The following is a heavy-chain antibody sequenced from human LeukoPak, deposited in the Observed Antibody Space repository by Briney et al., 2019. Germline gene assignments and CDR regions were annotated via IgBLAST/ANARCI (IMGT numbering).Heavy chain of an antibody. CDR3: ARLGYDILTGLIP. CDR2: INSDGSRT. Sequence: GGSLRLSCAASGFTFSSYWMHWVRQAPGKGLVWVSRINSDGSRTSYADSVKGRFTISRDNAKNTLYLQMNSLRAEDTAVYYCARLGYDILTGLIPWGQGTLVTVSS. J-gene: IGHJ4*02. V-gene: IGHV3-74*01. D-gene: IGHD3-9*01. CDR1: GFTFSSYW.